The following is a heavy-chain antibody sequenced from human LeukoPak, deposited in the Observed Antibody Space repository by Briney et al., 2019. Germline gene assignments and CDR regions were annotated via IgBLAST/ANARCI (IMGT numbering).Heavy chain of an antibody. CDR2: IYYSGST. J-gene: IGHJ3*02. Sequence: PSETPSLTCTVSGGSISSSRYYWGWIRQPPGKGLEWVGSIYYSGSTYYNPSLKSRVTISVDTSKNQFSLKLSSVTAADTAVYYCAGSGYYFWAFDIWGQGTMVTVSS. CDR1: GGSISSSRYY. CDR3: AGSGYYFWAFDI. D-gene: IGHD3-22*01. V-gene: IGHV4-39*05.